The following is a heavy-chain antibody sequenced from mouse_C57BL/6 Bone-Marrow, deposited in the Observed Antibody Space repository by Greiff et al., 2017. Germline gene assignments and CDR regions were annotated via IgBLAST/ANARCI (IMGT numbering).Heavy chain of an antibody. Sequence: DVMLVESGGGLVQPGGSLSLSCAASGFTFTDYYMSWVRQPPGKALEWLGFIRNKANGYTTEYSASVKGRFTISSDNSQSILYLQMNGLRAEESATYYCARSGAMDYWGQGTSVNVSS. CDR2: IRNKANGYTT. CDR1: GFTFTDYY. CDR3: ARSGAMDY. J-gene: IGHJ4*01. V-gene: IGHV7-3*01.